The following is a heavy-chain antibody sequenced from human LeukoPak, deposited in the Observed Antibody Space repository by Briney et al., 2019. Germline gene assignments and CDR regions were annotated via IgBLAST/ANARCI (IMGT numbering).Heavy chain of an antibody. J-gene: IGHJ3*02. V-gene: IGHV3-9*01. CDR3: ARGGRAMARSAFDI. D-gene: IGHD5-18*01. CDR2: ISWNSGGI. CDR1: GFTFDDYA. Sequence: GGSLRLSCAASGFTFDDYAMHWVRQAPGKGLEWVSGISWNSGGIGYADSVKGRFTISRDNAKNSLYLQMNSLRAEDTALYYCARGGRAMARSAFDIWGQGTMVTVSS.